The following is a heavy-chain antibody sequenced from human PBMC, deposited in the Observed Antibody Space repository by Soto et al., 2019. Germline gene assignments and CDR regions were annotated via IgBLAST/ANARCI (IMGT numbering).Heavy chain of an antibody. CDR3: ARDLHGGRGMGTYNYYYGMDV. CDR1: GYSFSNYY. D-gene: IGHD3-16*01. J-gene: IGHJ6*02. CDR2: INPSDGST. V-gene: IGHV1-46*01. Sequence: ASVKVSCKASGYSFSNYYIYWVRQAPGQGLEWMGIINPSDGSTGYIQKFQGRVTMTRDTSTSTVYMELSSLRSEDTAVYYCARDLHGGRGMGTYNYYYGMDVWGPGTTVTVSS.